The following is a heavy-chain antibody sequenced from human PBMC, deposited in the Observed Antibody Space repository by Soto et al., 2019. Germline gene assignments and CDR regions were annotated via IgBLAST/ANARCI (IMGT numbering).Heavy chain of an antibody. Sequence: GASVKVSCKASGFTFTSSAVQWVRQARGQRLEWIGWIVVGSGNTNYAQKFQERVTITRDMSTSTAYMELSSLRSEDTAVYYCAAGPLYYDFWSGYLDTGDYYYGMDVWGQGTTVTVSS. CDR1: GFTFTSSA. CDR2: IVVGSGNT. J-gene: IGHJ6*02. V-gene: IGHV1-58*01. CDR3: AAGPLYYDFWSGYLDTGDYYYGMDV. D-gene: IGHD3-3*01.